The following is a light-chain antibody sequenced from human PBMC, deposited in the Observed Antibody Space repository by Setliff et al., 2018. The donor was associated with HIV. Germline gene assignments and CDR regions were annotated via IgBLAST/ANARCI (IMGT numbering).Light chain of an antibody. CDR3: SSHRDTNTLEV. CDR2: DVT. J-gene: IGLJ1*01. V-gene: IGLV2-14*03. CDR1: SSDVGEYDY. Sequence: QSALTQPASVSGSPGHSIPISCTGTSSDVGEYDYVSWYQQHPGKAPKLIIYDVTYRPSGVSNRFSGSKSGNTASLTISGLQAEDEADYYCSSHRDTNTLEVFGTGTKVTVL.